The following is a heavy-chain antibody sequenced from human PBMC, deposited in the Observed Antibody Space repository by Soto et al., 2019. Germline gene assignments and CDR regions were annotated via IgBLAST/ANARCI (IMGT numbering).Heavy chain of an antibody. CDR1: GGSISSYY. Sequence: SETLSLTCTVSGGSISSYYWSWIRQPPGKGLEWIGYIYYSGSANYNPSLKSRVTISVDTSKNQFSLKLSSVTAADTAVYYCARSYRRYCSGGSCYSYYYYYMDVWGKGTTVTVSS. J-gene: IGHJ6*03. CDR3: ARSYRRYCSGGSCYSYYYYYMDV. V-gene: IGHV4-59*01. CDR2: IYYSGSA. D-gene: IGHD2-15*01.